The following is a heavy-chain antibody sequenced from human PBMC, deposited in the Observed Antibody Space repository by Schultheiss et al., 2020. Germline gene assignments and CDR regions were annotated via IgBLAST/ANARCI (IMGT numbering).Heavy chain of an antibody. J-gene: IGHJ4*02. Sequence: GESLKIACAASGFTFSSYGMHWVRQAPGKGLEWVAVISYDGSNKYYADSVKGRFTISRDNSKNTLYLQMNSLRAEDTAVYYCAKSGGSREGFDYWGQGTLVTVSS. V-gene: IGHV3-30*18. CDR3: AKSGGSREGFDY. D-gene: IGHD3-10*01. CDR1: GFTFSSYG. CDR2: ISYDGSNK.